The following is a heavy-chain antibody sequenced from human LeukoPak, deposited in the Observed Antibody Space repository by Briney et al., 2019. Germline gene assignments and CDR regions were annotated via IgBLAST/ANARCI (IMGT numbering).Heavy chain of an antibody. V-gene: IGHV3-74*01. CDR1: GFTFSTYW. CDR3: ARDFKDLGS. Sequence: GGSLRLSCAASGFTFSTYWMHWVRQAPGKGLVWVSRINTDGTNTIYADSVKGRFTISRDNAKNTLYLRMNSLRAEDTAMYYCARDFKDLGSWGQGTPVTVSS. D-gene: IGHD2-15*01. J-gene: IGHJ5*02. CDR2: INTDGTNT.